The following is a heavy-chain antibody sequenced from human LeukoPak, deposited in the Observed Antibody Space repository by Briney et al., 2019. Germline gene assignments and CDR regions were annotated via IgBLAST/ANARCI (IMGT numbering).Heavy chain of an antibody. CDR3: ARDSLGVALDY. Sequence: GGSLRLSCAASGFTFSSYSMNWVRQAPGKGLEWVSSISSSSSYIYYADSVKGRLTISRDNAKNSLYLQMNSLRAEDTAVYYCARDSLGVALDYWGQGTLVTVSS. CDR1: GFTFSSYS. CDR2: ISSSSSYI. D-gene: IGHD3-10*01. V-gene: IGHV3-21*01. J-gene: IGHJ4*02.